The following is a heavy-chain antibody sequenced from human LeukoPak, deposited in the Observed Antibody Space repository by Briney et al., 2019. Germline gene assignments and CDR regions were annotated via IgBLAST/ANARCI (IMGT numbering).Heavy chain of an antibody. D-gene: IGHD2-2*01. Sequence: GGSLRLSCAASGFTFSSYAMHWVRQAPGKGLEWVAVISYDGSNKYYADSVKGRFTISRDNSKNTLYLQMNSLRAEDTAVYYCARDGGYCSSTSCYLGGGWFDPWGQGTLVTVSS. CDR1: GFTFSSYA. J-gene: IGHJ5*02. V-gene: IGHV3-30-3*01. CDR3: ARDGGYCSSTSCYLGGGWFDP. CDR2: ISYDGSNK.